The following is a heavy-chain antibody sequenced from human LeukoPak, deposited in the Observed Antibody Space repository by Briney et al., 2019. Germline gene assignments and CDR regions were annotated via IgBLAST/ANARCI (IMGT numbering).Heavy chain of an antibody. V-gene: IGHV3-23*01. D-gene: IGHD2-15*01. J-gene: IGHJ6*03. CDR1: GFTFSSYA. Sequence: PGGSLRLSCAASGFTFSSYAMSWVRQAPGKGLEWVSAISGSGGSTYYADSVKGRFTISRDNSKNTLYLQMNSLRAEDTAVYCCATLGGCSGGSCYTGGYYYYYMDVWGKGTTVTVSS. CDR3: ATLGGCSGGSCYTGGYYYYYMDV. CDR2: ISGSGGST.